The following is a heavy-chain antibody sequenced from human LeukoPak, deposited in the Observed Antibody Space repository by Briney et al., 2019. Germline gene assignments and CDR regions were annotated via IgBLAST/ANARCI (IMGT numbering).Heavy chain of an antibody. CDR3: VRNLAVAGTCFDS. D-gene: IGHD6-19*01. CDR1: GFTFSSYW. CDR2: IKEDGGEI. V-gene: IGHV3-7*03. Sequence: PGGSLRLSCAASGFTFSSYWMSWVRQAPGKGLEWVANIKEDGGEIHFVDSMKGRFTISRDNAKNSLYLQMNSLRGDDTAVYYCVRNLAVAGTCFDSWGQGTLVTVSS. J-gene: IGHJ4*02.